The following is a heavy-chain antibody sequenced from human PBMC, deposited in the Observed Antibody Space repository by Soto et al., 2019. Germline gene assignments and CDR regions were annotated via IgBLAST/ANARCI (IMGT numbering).Heavy chain of an antibody. Sequence: SETLSLTCTVSGGSISSYYWSWIRQPPGKGLEWIGYIYYSGSTNYNPSLKSRVTISVDTSKNQFSLKLSSVTAADTAVYYCARDYPYGFFDYWGQGTLVTVSS. CDR2: IYYSGST. CDR1: GGSISSYY. J-gene: IGHJ4*02. D-gene: IGHD3-3*01. V-gene: IGHV4-59*01. CDR3: ARDYPYGFFDY.